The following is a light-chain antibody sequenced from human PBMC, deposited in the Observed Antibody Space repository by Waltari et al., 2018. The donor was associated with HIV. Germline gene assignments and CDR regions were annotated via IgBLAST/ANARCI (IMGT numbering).Light chain of an antibody. Sequence: QPALIQPPSASGSPGQSVTISCPGPSGDIGNYDYVSWYQQRPGKAPQVIIYEVSQRPSGVPDRFSGSKSGNTASLTVSGLQAEDEADYYCASYAGHDRFVLLGGGTKVTVL. CDR1: SGDIGNYDY. J-gene: IGLJ2*01. V-gene: IGLV2-8*01. CDR2: EVS. CDR3: ASYAGHDRFVL.